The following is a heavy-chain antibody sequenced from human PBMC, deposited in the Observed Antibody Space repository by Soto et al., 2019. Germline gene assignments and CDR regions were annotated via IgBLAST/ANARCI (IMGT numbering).Heavy chain of an antibody. J-gene: IGHJ4*02. CDR1: GFTFSSYA. V-gene: IGHV3-23*01. D-gene: IGHD6-13*01. Sequence: GGSLSLSCAASGFTFSSYAMSWVRQAPGKGLEWVSAISGSGGSTYYADSVKGRFTISRDNSKNTLYLQMNSLRAEDTAVYYCAKYTSRDGIAAAGTGPEYWGQGTLGTGSS. CDR3: AKYTSRDGIAAAGTGPEY. CDR2: ISGSGGST.